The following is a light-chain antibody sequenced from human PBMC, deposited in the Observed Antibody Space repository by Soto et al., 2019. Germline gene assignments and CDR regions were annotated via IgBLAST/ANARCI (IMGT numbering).Light chain of an antibody. CDR3: QQYNNWPRT. CDR2: GAS. CDR1: QSVNSN. J-gene: IGKJ1*01. Sequence: EIVMTQSPATLSVSPGERATLSCRASQSVNSNLAWYQQKPGQVPRLLIYGASTRATGIPASFSGSGSGTEFALTISNLQSEDFAVYYCQQYNNWPRTFGQGTKVELK. V-gene: IGKV3-15*01.